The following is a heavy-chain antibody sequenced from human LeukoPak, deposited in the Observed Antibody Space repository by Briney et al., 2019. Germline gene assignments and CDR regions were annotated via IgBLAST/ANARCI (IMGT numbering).Heavy chain of an antibody. CDR2: IYHSGST. V-gene: IGHV4-38-2*01. Sequence: SETLSLTCAVSGYSISSGYYWGWIRQPPGKVLEWIGSIYHSGSTYYNPSLKSRVTISVDTSKNQFSLKLSYVTAADTAVYYCARVDRRWRTFDYWGQGTLVTVSS. CDR1: GYSISSGYY. D-gene: IGHD5-24*01. CDR3: ARVDRRWRTFDY. J-gene: IGHJ4*02.